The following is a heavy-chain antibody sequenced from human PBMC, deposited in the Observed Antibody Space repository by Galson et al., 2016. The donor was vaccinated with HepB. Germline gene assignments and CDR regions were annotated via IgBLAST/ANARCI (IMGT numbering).Heavy chain of an antibody. CDR3: AKDGVRGAGRYENPEGDY. J-gene: IGHJ4*02. Sequence: SLRLSCAASGFTFADYAMHWVRQAPGKGLEWVSGLSWNSGTIGYADSVKGRFTISRDNAKNSLYLQMDSLRAEDTVFYYCAKDGVRGAGRYENPEGDYWGQGTLVTVSS. V-gene: IGHV3-9*01. CDR1: GFTFADYA. D-gene: IGHD3-10*01. CDR2: LSWNSGTI.